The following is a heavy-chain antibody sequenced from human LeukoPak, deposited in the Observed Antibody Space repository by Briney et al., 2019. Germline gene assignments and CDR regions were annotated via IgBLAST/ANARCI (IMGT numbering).Heavy chain of an antibody. CDR3: ARHIQLWLFDY. J-gene: IGHJ4*02. Sequence: GGSLRLSCAASGFTFSSYGMHWVRQAPGKGLEWVAVISYDGSNKYYADSVKGRFTISRDNSKNTLYLQMNSLRAEDTAVYYCARHIQLWLFDYWGQGTLVTVSS. D-gene: IGHD5-18*01. CDR2: ISYDGSNK. V-gene: IGHV3-30*03. CDR1: GFTFSSYG.